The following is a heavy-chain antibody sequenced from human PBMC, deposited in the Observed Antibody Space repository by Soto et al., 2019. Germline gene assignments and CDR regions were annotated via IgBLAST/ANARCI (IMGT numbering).Heavy chain of an antibody. Sequence: VASVKVSCKASGGTFSSYAISWVRQAPGQGLEWMGGIIPIFGTANYAQKFQGRVTITADESTSTAYMELSSLRSEDTAVYYCARDLLKQMATIRNSYYYYGMDVWGQGTTVTVSS. J-gene: IGHJ6*02. V-gene: IGHV1-69*13. CDR1: GGTFSSYA. CDR2: IIPIFGTA. CDR3: ARDLLKQMATIRNSYYYYGMDV. D-gene: IGHD5-12*01.